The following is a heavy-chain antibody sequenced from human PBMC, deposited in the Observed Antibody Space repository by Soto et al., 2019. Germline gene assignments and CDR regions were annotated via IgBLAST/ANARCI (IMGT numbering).Heavy chain of an antibody. CDR1: GYTFTSYD. V-gene: IGHV1-8*01. D-gene: IGHD3-10*01. J-gene: IGHJ4*02. Sequence: ASVKVSCKASGYTFTSYDINWVRQATGQGLEWMGWMNPNSGNTGYAQKFQGRVTMTRNTSISTAYMELSSLRSEDTAVYYCARGPITMVRGVMGGEFDSWGQGTLVTSPQ. CDR3: ARGPITMVRGVMGGEFDS. CDR2: MNPNSGNT.